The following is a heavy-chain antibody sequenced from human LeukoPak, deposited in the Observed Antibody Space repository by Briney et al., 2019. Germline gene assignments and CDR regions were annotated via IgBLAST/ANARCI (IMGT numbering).Heavy chain of an antibody. CDR2: ISYDGSNK. Sequence: GGSLRLSCAASGFTFSSYAMHWVRQAPGKGLEWVAVISYDGSNKYYADSVKGRFTISRDNSKNTLYLQMNSLRAEDTAVYYCAKGECGGDCFGWFDPWGQGTLVTVSS. J-gene: IGHJ5*02. CDR3: AKGECGGDCFGWFDP. D-gene: IGHD2-21*02. V-gene: IGHV3-30*04. CDR1: GFTFSSYA.